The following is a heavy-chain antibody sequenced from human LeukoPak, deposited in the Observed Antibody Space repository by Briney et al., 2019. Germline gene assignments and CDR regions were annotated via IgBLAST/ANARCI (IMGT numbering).Heavy chain of an antibody. J-gene: IGHJ5*02. CDR2: ISNSDGNT. CDR1: GGTFSSYA. CDR3: AKATGTLGA. V-gene: IGHV3-23*01. Sequence: ASVKVSCKASGGTFSSYAMSWVRQAPGKGLEWVSTISNSDGNTYYADSVKGRFTISRDNSKNTLYLQMNSLTAEDTAVYYCAKATGTLGAWGQGTLVTVSS. D-gene: IGHD1-1*01.